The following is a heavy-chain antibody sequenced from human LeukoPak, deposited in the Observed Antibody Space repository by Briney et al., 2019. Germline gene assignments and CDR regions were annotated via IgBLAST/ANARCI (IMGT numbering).Heavy chain of an antibody. V-gene: IGHV3-74*01. Sequence: GGSLRLSCAASGFSFNSYWKHWVRQVPGKGLVWVSRISSDGSTTSYADSVKGRFTISRDNAKNTLYLQMNSLRDEDTSIYYCARAQAVAGTGGFDPWGQGTLVTVSS. CDR3: ARAQAVAGTGGFDP. J-gene: IGHJ5*02. D-gene: IGHD6-19*01. CDR2: ISSDGSTT. CDR1: GFSFNSYW.